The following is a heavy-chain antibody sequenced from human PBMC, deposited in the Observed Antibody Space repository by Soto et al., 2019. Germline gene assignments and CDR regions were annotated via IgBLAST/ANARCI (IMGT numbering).Heavy chain of an antibody. V-gene: IGHV4-39*01. D-gene: IGHD2-15*01. Sequence: QLQLQESGPGLVKPSETLSLTCTVSGGSISSSSYYWGWIRQPPGKGLEWIGSIYYSGSTYYNPSLKSRVTISVDTSKNQFSLKLSSVTAADTAVYYCARSCSGGSCYPVTGVFDYWGQGTLVTVSS. CDR1: GGSISSSSYY. CDR2: IYYSGST. J-gene: IGHJ4*02. CDR3: ARSCSGGSCYPVTGVFDY.